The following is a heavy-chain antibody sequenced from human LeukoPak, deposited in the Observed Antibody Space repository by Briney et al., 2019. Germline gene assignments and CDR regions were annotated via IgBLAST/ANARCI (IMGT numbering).Heavy chain of an antibody. Sequence: GGSLRLSCAASGCTFSDYYMSWIRQAPGKGLERVSYISSSGSSIYYADSVKGRFTISRDNAKNSLYLQMNSLRAEDTAVYYCARDSRGYSYASGGWGQGTLVTVSS. D-gene: IGHD5-18*01. J-gene: IGHJ4*02. CDR3: ARDSRGYSYASGG. V-gene: IGHV3-11*01. CDR2: ISSSGSSI. CDR1: GCTFSDYY.